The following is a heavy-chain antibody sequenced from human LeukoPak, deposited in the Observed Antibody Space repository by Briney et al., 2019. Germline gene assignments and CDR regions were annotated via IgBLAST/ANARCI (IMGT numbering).Heavy chain of an antibody. CDR2: IYTSGST. CDR1: GGSISSYY. J-gene: IGHJ4*02. Sequence: SETLSLTWTVAGGSISSYYWSWLRQPPGKGLEWIGRIYTSGSTNYNPSLKSRVTMSVDTSKNQFSLKLSSVTAADTAAYYCARDRVPYSSSTFFDYWGQGTLVAVSS. V-gene: IGHV4-4*07. CDR3: ARDRVPYSSSTFFDY. D-gene: IGHD6-13*01.